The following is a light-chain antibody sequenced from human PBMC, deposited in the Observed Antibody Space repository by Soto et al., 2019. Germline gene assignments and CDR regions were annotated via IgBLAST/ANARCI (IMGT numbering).Light chain of an antibody. CDR1: RSDVGGYPY. CDR3: SSYTNRGTRV. J-gene: IGLJ2*01. V-gene: IGLV2-14*01. Sequence: HSVLTQPASVSGSPGQSISISCTGTRSDVGGYPYVSWYQHHPGKAPKVMIYEVSNRPSGVSNRFSGSKSGNTASLTISGLQIEDEADYYCSSYTNRGTRVFGGGTKVTVL. CDR2: EVS.